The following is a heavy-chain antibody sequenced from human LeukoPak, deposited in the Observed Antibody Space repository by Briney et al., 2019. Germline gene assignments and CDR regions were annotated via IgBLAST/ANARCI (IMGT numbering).Heavy chain of an antibody. CDR3: AQGFSSGWYPN. V-gene: IGHV3-23*01. CDR1: GFSVNSFG. D-gene: IGHD6-19*01. J-gene: IGHJ4*02. Sequence: GGSLRLSCAVSGFSVNSFGMSWVRQAPGKGLEWISAISIIGETTWYADSVKGRFIISRDNSKNALYLQLSSLRVEDTAVYYCAQGFSSGWYPNWGQGSLVSVSS. CDR2: ISIIGETT.